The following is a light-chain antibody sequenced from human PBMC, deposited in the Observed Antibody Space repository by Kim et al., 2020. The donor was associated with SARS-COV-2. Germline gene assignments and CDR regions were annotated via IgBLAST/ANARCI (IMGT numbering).Light chain of an antibody. J-gene: IGLJ3*02. CDR1: GGYAGCLNY. CDR3: SSYTSCGTWV. CDR2: DGS. V-gene: IGLV2-14*03. Sequence: SITGAYAGTGGYAGCLNYDAWYQDRPGKAPQLLICDGSERPSGVLDGFSGSRTGDTASLTVDGLQAKDEADCHCSSYTSCGTWVFGGGTQLTVL.